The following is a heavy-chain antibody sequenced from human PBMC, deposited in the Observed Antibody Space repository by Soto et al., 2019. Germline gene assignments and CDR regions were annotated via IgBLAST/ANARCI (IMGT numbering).Heavy chain of an antibody. D-gene: IGHD1-26*01. CDR1: GFTFSSYA. Sequence: EVQLLESGGGLVQPGGSLRLSCAASGFTFSSYAMRWVRQAPGKGLEWVSAISGSGDSTYYADSVKGRFTTSRDNSKNTLYLQMSSLRAEDTAVDYCARRGSGSYSDYWGQGTLVTVSS. CDR3: ARRGSGSYSDY. CDR2: ISGSGDST. J-gene: IGHJ4*02. V-gene: IGHV3-23*01.